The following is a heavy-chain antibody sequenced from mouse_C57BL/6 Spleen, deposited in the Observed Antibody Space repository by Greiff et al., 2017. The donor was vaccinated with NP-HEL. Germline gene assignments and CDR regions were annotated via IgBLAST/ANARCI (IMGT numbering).Heavy chain of an antibody. V-gene: IGHV1-52*01. D-gene: IGHD2-1*01. CDR3: ARGLISTMVYAMDY. J-gene: IGHJ4*01. CDR1: GYTFTSYW. CDR2: IDPSDSET. Sequence: VQLQQSGAELVRPGSSVKLSCKASGYTFTSYWMHWVKQRPIQGLEWIGNIDPSDSETHYNQKFKDKATLTVDKSSSTAYMQLSSLTSEDSAVYYCARGLISTMVYAMDYWGQGTSVTVSS.